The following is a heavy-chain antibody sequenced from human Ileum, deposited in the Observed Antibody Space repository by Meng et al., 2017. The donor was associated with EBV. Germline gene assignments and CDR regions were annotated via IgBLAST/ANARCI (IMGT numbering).Heavy chain of an antibody. CDR1: GFTFSTSV. Sequence: EVQLLESGGDLVQPGGSLGLSCAASGFTFSTSVMYWVRQAPGKGLEWVSASRGSDGVTTYADSVEGRFSISRDNSMNTLYLQMSSLRVEDTAVYYCAKLAVRGNYHGADYWGQGTLVTVSS. D-gene: IGHD1-7*01. J-gene: IGHJ4*02. CDR2: SRGSDGVT. V-gene: IGHV3-23*01. CDR3: AKLAVRGNYHGADY.